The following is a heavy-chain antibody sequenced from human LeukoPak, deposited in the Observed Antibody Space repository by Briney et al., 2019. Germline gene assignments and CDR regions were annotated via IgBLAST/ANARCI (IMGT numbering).Heavy chain of an antibody. J-gene: IGHJ4*02. Sequence: SQTLSLTCALSGDSFSSNSAAWNWIRQSPSRGLEWLGRTYYRSKWYNDYAVSVKSRITINPDTSKNQFSLQLNSVTPEDTAVYYCVRVGAAGTLAFDYWGQGTLVTVSS. CDR1: GDSFSSNSAA. CDR3: VRVGAAGTLAFDY. CDR2: TYYRSKWYN. V-gene: IGHV6-1*01. D-gene: IGHD6-13*01.